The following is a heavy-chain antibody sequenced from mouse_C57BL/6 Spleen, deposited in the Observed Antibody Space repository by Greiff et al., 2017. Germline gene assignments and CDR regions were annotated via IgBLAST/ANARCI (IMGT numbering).Heavy chain of an antibody. CDR2: IHPNSGST. J-gene: IGHJ2*01. V-gene: IGHV1-64*01. CDR3: ARSGSSGPYFDY. Sequence: VQLQQSGAELVKPGASVKLSCKASGYTFTSYWMHWVKQRPGQGLEWIGMIHPNSGSTNYNEKFKSKATLTVDKSSSTAYMQLSSLTSEDSAVYYCARSGSSGPYFDYWGQGTTLTVSS. CDR1: GYTFTSYW. D-gene: IGHD3-2*02.